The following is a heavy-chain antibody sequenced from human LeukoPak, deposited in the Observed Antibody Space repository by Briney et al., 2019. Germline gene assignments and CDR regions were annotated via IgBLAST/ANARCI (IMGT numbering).Heavy chain of an antibody. D-gene: IGHD1-1*01. CDR3: ATPTRGY. CDR2: ISSSSSAI. V-gene: IGHV3-48*01. Sequence: GGSLRLSCAAPGFTFSRYSMNWVRQAPGKGLEWVSYISSSSSAIYDADSVKGRFTISRDNAKNSLYLQMNSLRAEDTAVYYCATPTRGYWGQGTLVTVSS. CDR1: GFTFSRYS. J-gene: IGHJ4*02.